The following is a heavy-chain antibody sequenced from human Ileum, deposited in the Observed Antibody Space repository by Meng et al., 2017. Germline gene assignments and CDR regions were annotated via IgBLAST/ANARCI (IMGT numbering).Heavy chain of an antibody. CDR1: GGSISSSAYS. CDR3: ASSTSGPELNY. V-gene: IGHV4-30-2*01. J-gene: IGHJ4*02. CDR2: IYQVGST. D-gene: IGHD2/OR15-2a*01. Sequence: HLQLQESGSGRVTSSPTLARTCTVSGGSISSSAYSWTWIRQPPGKGLEWIGYIYQVGSTNYNPSLKSRVTIFVDTSKNQFSLKLTSVTAADTAVYYCASSTSGPELNYWGQGTLVTVSS.